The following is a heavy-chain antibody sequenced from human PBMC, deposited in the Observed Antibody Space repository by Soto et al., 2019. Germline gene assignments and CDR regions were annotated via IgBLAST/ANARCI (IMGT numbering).Heavy chain of an antibody. Sequence: EVQLLESGGGLVQPGGSLRLSCAASGFTFSTYAMSWVRLAPGKGLEWVSSFSGSGGSTYYADSVKGRFTISRDNSKNTLYLRTDSLRAEDTAVYYCAKDGSYYDFDYWGQGTLVTVSS. J-gene: IGHJ4*02. V-gene: IGHV3-23*01. D-gene: IGHD3-3*01. CDR2: FSGSGGST. CDR3: AKDGSYYDFDY. CDR1: GFTFSTYA.